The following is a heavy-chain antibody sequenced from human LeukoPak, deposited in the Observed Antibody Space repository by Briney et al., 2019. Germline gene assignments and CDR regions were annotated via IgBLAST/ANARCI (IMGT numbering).Heavy chain of an antibody. CDR1: GFTFSSYW. Sequence: PGGSLRLSCAASGFTFSSYWMNWVRQAPGKGLEWVANIKQDGSEKYYVDSVKGRFTISRDNAKNTLYLQMNSLRAEDTAVYYCAKVGDPIIVVVPAAPDYWGQGTLVTVSS. J-gene: IGHJ4*02. CDR3: AKVGDPIIVVVPAAPDY. CDR2: IKQDGSEK. D-gene: IGHD2-2*01. V-gene: IGHV3-7*03.